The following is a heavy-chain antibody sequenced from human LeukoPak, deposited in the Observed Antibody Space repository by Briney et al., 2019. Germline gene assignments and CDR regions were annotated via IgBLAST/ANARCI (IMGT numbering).Heavy chain of an antibody. D-gene: IGHD3-9*01. J-gene: IGHJ3*01. CDR1: GFTFSSYE. CDR3: ARAFVTYYDMLTGYYTDAFDL. CDR2: IKPDGSEK. V-gene: IGHV3-7*03. Sequence: GGSLRLSCAASGFTFSSYEMNWVRQAPGKGLEWVANIKPDGSEKYYEDSVKGRFSISRDNAKKSLYLQMNTLRAEDTAVYYCARAFVTYYDMLTGYYTDAFDLWGQGTGVTVSS.